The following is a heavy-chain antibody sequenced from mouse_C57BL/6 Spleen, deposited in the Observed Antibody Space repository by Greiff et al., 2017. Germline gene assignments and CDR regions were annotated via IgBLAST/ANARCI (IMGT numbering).Heavy chain of an antibody. CDR2: IYPGDGDT. CDR3: ARGGTDY. D-gene: IGHD3-3*01. Sequence: QVQLKESGPELVKPGASVKISCKASGYAFSSSWMNWVKQRPGKGLEWIGRIYPGDGDTNYNGKFKGKATLTADKSSSAAYMQLSSLTSEDSAVYFCARGGTDYWGQGTTLTVSS. CDR1: GYAFSSSW. V-gene: IGHV1-82*01. J-gene: IGHJ2*01.